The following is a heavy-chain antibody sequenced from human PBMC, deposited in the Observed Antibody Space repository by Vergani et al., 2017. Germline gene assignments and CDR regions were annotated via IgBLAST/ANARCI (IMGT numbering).Heavy chain of an antibody. CDR1: GFTFSSYA. D-gene: IGHD6-6*01. J-gene: IGHJ4*02. CDR3: AKDKSVAARPVHYFDY. CDR2: ISGSGGST. Sequence: EVQLLESGGGLVQPGGSLRLSCAASGFTFSSYAMSWVRQAPGKGLEWVSAISGSGGSTYYADSVKGRFTISRDNSKNTLYLQMNSLRAEDTAVYYCAKDKSVAARPVHYFDYWGQGTLVTVSS. V-gene: IGHV3-23*01.